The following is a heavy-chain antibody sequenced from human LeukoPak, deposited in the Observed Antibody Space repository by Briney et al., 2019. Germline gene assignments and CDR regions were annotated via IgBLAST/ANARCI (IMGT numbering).Heavy chain of an antibody. Sequence: GGSLRLSCAASGFTFSSYAMSWVRQAPGKGLEWVSAISGSGGSTYYADSVKGRFTISRDNAKNSLFLQMNSLRAEDTAIYYCASSKRYCSSTNCYMVGIDYWGQGTLVTVSS. CDR3: ASSKRYCSSTNCYMVGIDY. D-gene: IGHD2-2*02. J-gene: IGHJ4*02. CDR1: GFTFSSYA. CDR2: ISGSGGST. V-gene: IGHV3-23*01.